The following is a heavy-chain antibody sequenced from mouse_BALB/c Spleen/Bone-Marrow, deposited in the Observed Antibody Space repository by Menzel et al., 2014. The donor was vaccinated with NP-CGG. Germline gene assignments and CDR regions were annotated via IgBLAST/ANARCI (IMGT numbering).Heavy chain of an antibody. J-gene: IGHJ2*01. Sequence: VQLQQSGAELVKPGASVRLSCKASGYTFTSYWMHWVKQRPGQGLEWIGEINPSNGRTNYNEKFKSKATLTVDKSPSTAYMQLSSLTSEDSAVYYCARCYYGSYFDYWGQGTTLTVSS. CDR2: INPSNGRT. V-gene: IGHV1S81*02. D-gene: IGHD2-1*01. CDR1: GYTFTSYW. CDR3: ARCYYGSYFDY.